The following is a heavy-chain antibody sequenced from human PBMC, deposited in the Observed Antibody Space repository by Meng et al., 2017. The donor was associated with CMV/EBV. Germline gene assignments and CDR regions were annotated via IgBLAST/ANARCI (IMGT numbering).Heavy chain of an antibody. CDR3: AASSIPGYSGPDYYYGMDV. V-gene: IGHV1-69*10. Sequence: SVKVSCKASGGTFSSYAISWVRQAPGHGLEWMGGIIPILGIANYAQKFQGRVTITADKSTSTAYMELSSLRSEDTAVYYCAASSIPGYSGPDYYYGMDVWGQGTTVTVSS. D-gene: IGHD5-12*01. J-gene: IGHJ6*02. CDR2: IIPILGIA. CDR1: GGTFSSYA.